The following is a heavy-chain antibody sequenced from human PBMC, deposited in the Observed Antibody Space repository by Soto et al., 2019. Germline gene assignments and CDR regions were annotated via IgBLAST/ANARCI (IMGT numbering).Heavy chain of an antibody. CDR3: ARRGYDTSGYFFDY. V-gene: IGHV1-18*01. D-gene: IGHD3-22*01. CDR1: GYIFTSYG. Sequence: ASVKVSFKAAGYIFTSYGISWVRQAPGEGREGMGWISAHSGKTIYEEKVQGRVNMTTETSTSTAYMDLRSLRSDDTAVYYCARRGYDTSGYFFDYWGQGTLVTVSS. CDR2: ISAHSGKT. J-gene: IGHJ4*02.